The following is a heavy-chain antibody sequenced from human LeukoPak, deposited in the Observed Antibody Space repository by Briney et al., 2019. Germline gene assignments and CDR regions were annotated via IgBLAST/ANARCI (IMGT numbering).Heavy chain of an antibody. CDR3: ARNYGSGSYHFDP. D-gene: IGHD3-10*01. CDR2: IYYSGST. V-gene: IGHV4-59*12. CDR1: GGSISSYY. J-gene: IGHJ5*02. Sequence: PSETLSLTCTVSGGSISSYYWSWIRQPPGKGLEWIGYIYYSGSTNYNPSLKSRVTISVDTSKNQFSLKLSSVTAADTAVYYCARNYGSGSYHFDPWGQGTLVTVSS.